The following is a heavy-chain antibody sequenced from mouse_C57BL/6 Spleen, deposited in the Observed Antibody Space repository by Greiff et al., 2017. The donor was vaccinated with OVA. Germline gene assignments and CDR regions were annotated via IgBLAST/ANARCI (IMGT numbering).Heavy chain of an antibody. D-gene: IGHD1-1*01. J-gene: IGHJ4*01. Sequence: EVHLVESGGDLVKPGGSLKLSCAASGFTFSSYGMSWVRQTPDKRLEWVATISSGGSYPYYPDSVKGRFTISRDNAKNTLYLQMSSLKSEDTAMYYCARHGSNPYYAMDYWGQGTSVTVSS. V-gene: IGHV5-6*01. CDR1: GFTFSSYG. CDR2: ISSGGSYP. CDR3: ARHGSNPYYAMDY.